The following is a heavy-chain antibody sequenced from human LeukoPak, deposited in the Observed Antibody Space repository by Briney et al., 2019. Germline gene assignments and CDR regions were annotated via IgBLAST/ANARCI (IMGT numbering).Heavy chain of an antibody. CDR3: ARLIPAGGTGDAFDN. D-gene: IGHD6-13*01. J-gene: IGHJ3*02. V-gene: IGHV1-69*01. CDR2: IIPIFGTT. Sequence: SSVKVSCKASGGTFSSYTIGWVRQAPGQGLEWRGGIIPIFGTTNYAQKFQGRVTLSADEPTSTAYMELTSLRSEDTAVYYCARLIPAGGTGDAFDNWGQGTMITVSS. CDR1: GGTFSSYT.